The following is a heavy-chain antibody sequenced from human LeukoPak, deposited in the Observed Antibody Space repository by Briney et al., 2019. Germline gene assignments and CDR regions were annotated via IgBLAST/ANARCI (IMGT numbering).Heavy chain of an antibody. J-gene: IGHJ4*02. CDR2: ISGSGGST. V-gene: IGHV3-23*01. CDR3: ARDVKHSHDY. CDR1: GFTFSNYA. Sequence: GGSLRLSCGASGFTFSNYAMSWVRQAPGKGLEWVSGISGSGGSTYYADSVKGRFTISRDNSKNTLYLQMNSLRAEDTAVYYCARDVKHSHDYWGQGTLVTVSS.